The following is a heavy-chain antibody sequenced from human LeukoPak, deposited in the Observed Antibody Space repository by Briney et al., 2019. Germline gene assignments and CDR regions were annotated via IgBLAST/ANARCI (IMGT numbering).Heavy chain of an antibody. Sequence: PGGSLRLSCAASGFTFSSYGLIWVRQAPGKGLQWGSAISNDGGGTTYADFVKGRFTISRDNSKNTLFLQMNRLRAEDTALYYCAKGGSGYFLDLWGQGTLVTVSS. CDR3: AKGGSGYFLDL. J-gene: IGHJ5*02. V-gene: IGHV3-23*01. D-gene: IGHD3-22*01. CDR2: ISNDGGGT. CDR1: GFTFSSYG.